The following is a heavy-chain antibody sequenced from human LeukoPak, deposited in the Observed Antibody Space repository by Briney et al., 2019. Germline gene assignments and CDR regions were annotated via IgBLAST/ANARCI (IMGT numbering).Heavy chain of an antibody. Sequence: GGSLRLSCAASGFTFSSYAMSWVRQAPGKGLERVSAISGSGGSTYYADSVKGRFTISRDNSKNTLYLQMNSLRAEDTAVYYCAKNYYDSSGYYYHFDYWGQGTLVTVSS. CDR3: AKNYYDSSGYYYHFDY. V-gene: IGHV3-23*01. J-gene: IGHJ4*02. D-gene: IGHD3-22*01. CDR1: GFTFSSYA. CDR2: ISGSGGST.